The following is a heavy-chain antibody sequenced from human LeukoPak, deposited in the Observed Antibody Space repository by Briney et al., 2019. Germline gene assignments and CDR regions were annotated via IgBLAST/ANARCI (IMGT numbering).Heavy chain of an antibody. J-gene: IGHJ6*02. V-gene: IGHV3-30*03. CDR1: GFTVSSNY. D-gene: IGHD3-10*01. Sequence: PGGSLRLSCAASGFTVSSNYMSWVRQAPGKGLEWVAVISYDGSNKYYADSVKGRFTISRDNSKNTLYLQMNSLRAEDTAVYYCARVYYGSGSYHYYYYGMDVWGQGTTVTVSS. CDR3: ARVYYGSGSYHYYYYGMDV. CDR2: ISYDGSNK.